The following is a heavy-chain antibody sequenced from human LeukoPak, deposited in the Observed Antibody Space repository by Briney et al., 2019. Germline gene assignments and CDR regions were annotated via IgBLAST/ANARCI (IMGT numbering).Heavy chain of an antibody. CDR3: ARDVANYYDSSDRGSASDI. V-gene: IGHV3-48*04. J-gene: IGHJ3*02. CDR2: ISSSSTI. Sequence: GGSLRLSCAASGFTFSSYWMSWVRQAPGKGLEWVSYISSSSTIYYADSVKGRFTISRDNAKNSLYLQMNSLRVEDTAVYYCARDVANYYDSSDRGSASDIWGQGTMVTVSS. CDR1: GFTFSSYW. D-gene: IGHD3-22*01.